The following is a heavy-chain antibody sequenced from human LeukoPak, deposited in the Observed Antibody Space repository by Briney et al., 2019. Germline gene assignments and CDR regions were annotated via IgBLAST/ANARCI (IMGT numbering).Heavy chain of an antibody. V-gene: IGHV3-13*01. D-gene: IGHD6-19*01. CDR2: IGTAGNT. Sequence: GGSLRLSCAASGFXFSSHDIHWVRQPTGKGLEWVSVIGTAGNTYYADSVKGRFTISRENARNSLLLQMDNLRAEDTAVYYCARSKSYSSGWTDFDWWGQGTLVTVSS. CDR1: GFXFSSHD. J-gene: IGHJ4*02. CDR3: ARSKSYSSGWTDFDW.